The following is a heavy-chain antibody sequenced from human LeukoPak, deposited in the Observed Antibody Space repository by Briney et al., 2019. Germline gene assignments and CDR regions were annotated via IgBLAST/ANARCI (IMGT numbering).Heavy chain of an antibody. CDR3: ARNPARKFDY. CDR1: GFTFSSYW. V-gene: IGHV3-74*01. CDR2: TNSDGSNT. Sequence: PGGSLRLSCAASGFTFSSYWMHWVRQAPGKGLVWVSRTNSDGSNTSYADSVKGRFTISRDNAKNSLYLQMNSLRAEDTAVYYCARNPARKFDYWGQGTLVTVSS. J-gene: IGHJ4*02.